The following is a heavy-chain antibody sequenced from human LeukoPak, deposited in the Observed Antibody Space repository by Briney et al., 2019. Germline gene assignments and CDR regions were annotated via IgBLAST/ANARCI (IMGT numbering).Heavy chain of an antibody. J-gene: IGHJ4*02. D-gene: IGHD6-13*01. V-gene: IGHV1-69*06. CDR2: IIPIFGTA. Sequence: EASVKVSCKASGGTFSSYAISWVRQAPGQGLEWMGGIIPIFGTANYAQKFQGRVTITADKSTSTAYMELSSLRSEDTAVYYCAREANGVAVAGIFDYWGQGTLVTVSS. CDR3: AREANGVAVAGIFDY. CDR1: GGTFSSYA.